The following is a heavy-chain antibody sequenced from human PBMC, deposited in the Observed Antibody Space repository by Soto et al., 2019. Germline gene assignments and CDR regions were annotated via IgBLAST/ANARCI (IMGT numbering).Heavy chain of an antibody. D-gene: IGHD1-26*01. Sequence: GGSLRLSCAASGFTFSSYAMHWVRQAPGKGLEWVAVISYDGSNKYYADSVKGRFTISRDNSKNTLYLQMNSLRAEDTAVYYCARNAPGSYGTIDYWGQGTLVTVSS. CDR3: ARNAPGSYGTIDY. CDR1: GFTFSSYA. J-gene: IGHJ4*02. V-gene: IGHV3-30-3*01. CDR2: ISYDGSNK.